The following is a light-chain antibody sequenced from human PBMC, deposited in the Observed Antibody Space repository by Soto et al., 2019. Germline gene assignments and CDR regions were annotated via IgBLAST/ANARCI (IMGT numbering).Light chain of an antibody. V-gene: IGKV3-20*01. CDR2: GAS. J-gene: IGKJ4*01. CDR1: QSVSSND. CDR3: QHYGSSPLT. Sequence: EIVMTQSPGTLSLSPGERATLSCRASQSVSSNDLAWYQQKTGQAPRLLIYGASSRATGIPDRFSGSGSGRDMTLTNSRLEPDDFAAYHCQHYGSSPLTFGGGTKVEIK.